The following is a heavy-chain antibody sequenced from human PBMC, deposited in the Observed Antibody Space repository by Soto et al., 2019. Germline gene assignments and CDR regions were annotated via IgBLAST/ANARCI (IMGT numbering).Heavy chain of an antibody. J-gene: IGHJ6*02. D-gene: IGHD3-22*01. CDR3: ARDARDYYDSSGYYDIYYYGMDV. Sequence: GGSLRLSCAASGFTFSSYSMNWVRQAPGKGLEWVSYISSSSSTIYYADSVKGRFTISRDNAKNSLYLQMNSLRDEDTAVYYCARDARDYYDSSGYYDIYYYGMDVWGQGTTVTVSS. V-gene: IGHV3-48*02. CDR2: ISSSSSTI. CDR1: GFTFSSYS.